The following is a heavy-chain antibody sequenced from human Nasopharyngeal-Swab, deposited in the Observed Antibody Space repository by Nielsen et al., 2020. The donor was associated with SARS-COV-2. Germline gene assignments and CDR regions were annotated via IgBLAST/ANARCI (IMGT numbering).Heavy chain of an antibody. CDR3: ATDYYGSGSYYNLYYYYGMDV. Sequence: GESLKISCAASGFTFSSYSVNWVRQAPGKGLEWVSYISSSSSTIYYADSVKGRFTISRDNAKNSLYLQMNSLRDEDTAVYYCATDYYGSGSYYNLYYYYGMDVWGQGTTVTVSS. CDR2: ISSSSSTI. J-gene: IGHJ6*02. CDR1: GFTFSSYS. V-gene: IGHV3-48*02. D-gene: IGHD3-10*01.